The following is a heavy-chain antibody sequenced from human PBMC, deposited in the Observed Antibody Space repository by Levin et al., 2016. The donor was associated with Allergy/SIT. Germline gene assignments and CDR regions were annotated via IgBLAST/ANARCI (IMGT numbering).Heavy chain of an antibody. D-gene: IGHD3-3*01. Sequence: WIRQPPGKGLEWVGFIRSKAYGGTTEYAASVKGRFTISRDDSKNIAYLQMNSLKTEDTAVYYCARAPSHDFWSGHYSSVDYWGPGNPGHRLL. V-gene: IGHV3-49*02. CDR2: IRSKAYGGTT. J-gene: IGHJ4*02. CDR3: ARAPSHDFWSGHYSSVDY.